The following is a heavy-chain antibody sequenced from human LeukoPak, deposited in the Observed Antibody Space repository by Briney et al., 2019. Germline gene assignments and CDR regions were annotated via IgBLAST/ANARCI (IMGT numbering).Heavy chain of an antibody. J-gene: IGHJ3*02. Sequence: SQTLSLTCAISGDSVSSNSAAWNWIRQSPSRGLEWLGRTYYRSKWYNDYVVSVKSRITINPDTSKNQFSLQLNSVTPEDTAVYYCASGIVVVPAALGAFDIWGQGTMVTVSS. D-gene: IGHD2-2*01. CDR2: TYYRSKWYN. CDR3: ASGIVVVPAALGAFDI. CDR1: GDSVSSNSAA. V-gene: IGHV6-1*01.